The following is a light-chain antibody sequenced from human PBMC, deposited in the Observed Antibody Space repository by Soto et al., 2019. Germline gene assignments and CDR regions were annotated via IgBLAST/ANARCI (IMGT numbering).Light chain of an antibody. CDR1: SFNIGSNT. CDR3: AAWDDSLSYV. V-gene: IGLV1-44*01. Sequence: QSVLTQPPSASGTPGQRVTISCSGSSFNIGSNTVNWYQQFPGTAPKVLIYNNNQRPSGVPDRFSGSKSGTSASLAISGLQSEDEADYYCAAWDDSLSYVFGTGTKVTVL. CDR2: NNN. J-gene: IGLJ1*01.